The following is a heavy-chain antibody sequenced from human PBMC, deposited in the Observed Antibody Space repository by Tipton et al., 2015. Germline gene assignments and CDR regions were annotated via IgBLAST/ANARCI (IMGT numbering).Heavy chain of an antibody. J-gene: IGHJ6*02. Sequence: TLSLTCTFSGGSVSSGTYYWSWIRQPPGKELEWIGYIYYSGSTNYNPSLKRRVTISLDTSKNQFSLTLNSVTAADTAVYYCARDLEHGMDVWGQGTTVTVSS. D-gene: IGHD5-24*01. CDR2: IYYSGST. V-gene: IGHV4-61*01. CDR1: GGSVSSGTYY. CDR3: ARDLEHGMDV.